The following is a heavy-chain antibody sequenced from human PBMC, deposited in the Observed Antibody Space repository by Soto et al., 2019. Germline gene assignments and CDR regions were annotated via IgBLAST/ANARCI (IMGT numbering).Heavy chain of an antibody. J-gene: IGHJ6*02. V-gene: IGHV1-2*06. CDR3: ARSRLAKDYYDINGFYNFYGMDV. CDR2: INPNTGGT. Sequence: QVQLVQSGSEVKKPGASLKVSCKASGYTFSGYAVHWVRRAPGQGLEWMGRINPNTGGTNYAQKCQVRVTVTRAPAISTAYLELSSLKSDDTAVYFCARSRLAKDYYDINGFYNFYGMDVWGQGTTVTVSS. D-gene: IGHD3-22*01. CDR1: GYTFSGYA.